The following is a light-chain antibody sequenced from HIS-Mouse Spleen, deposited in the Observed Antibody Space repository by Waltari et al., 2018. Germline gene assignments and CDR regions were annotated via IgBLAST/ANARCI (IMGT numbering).Light chain of an antibody. V-gene: IGLV1-47*01. CDR1: SPNIGSNY. J-gene: IGLJ2*01. CDR2: RNN. Sequence: QSVLTQPPSASGTPGQRVTIPCSGSSPNIGSNYVSWYQQLPGTAPKLLIYRNNQRPSGVPDRFSGSKSGTSASLAISGLRSEDEADYYCAAWDDSLSGLVFGGGTKLTVL. CDR3: AAWDDSLSGLV.